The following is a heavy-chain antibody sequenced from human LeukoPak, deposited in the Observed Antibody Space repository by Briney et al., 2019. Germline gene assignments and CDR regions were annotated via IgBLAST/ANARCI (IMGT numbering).Heavy chain of an antibody. V-gene: IGHV1-18*01. J-gene: IGHJ4*02. CDR1: GYTFTSYS. D-gene: IGHD3-10*01. CDR2: ISAYNGNT. Sequence: ASVKVSCKASGYTFTSYSINWVRQAPGQGLEWMGWISAYNGNTNYAQKLQGRVTMTTDTSTSTAYMELRSLRSDDTAVYYCARDLNGYYGLGSYPSAYWGQGTLVTVSS. CDR3: ARDLNGYYGLGSYPSAY.